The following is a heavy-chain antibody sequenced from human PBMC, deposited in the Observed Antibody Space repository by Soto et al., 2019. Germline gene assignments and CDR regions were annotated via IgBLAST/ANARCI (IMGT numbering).Heavy chain of an antibody. CDR2: IYYSGST. V-gene: IGHV4-59*01. J-gene: IGHJ4*02. D-gene: IGHD5-18*01. CDR3: ARASYGYVMGIDY. CDR1: GGSISSYY. Sequence: QVQLQESGPGLVKPSETLSLTCTVSGGSISSYYWSWIRQPPGKGLEWIGYIYYSGSTNYNPSLKSRVTISVDTSKNQFSLKLSSVTAADTAVYYCARASYGYVMGIDYWGQGTLVTVSS.